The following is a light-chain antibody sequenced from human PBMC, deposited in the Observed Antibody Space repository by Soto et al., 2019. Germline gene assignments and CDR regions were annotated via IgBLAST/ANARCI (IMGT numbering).Light chain of an antibody. V-gene: IGKV3-11*01. CDR3: QQSGSTPRT. J-gene: IGKJ1*01. Sequence: EIVLTQSPVTLSLSPGERATLSCRASQSVSSYLAWYQQKPGQAPRLLIYDASNRATGIPARFSGSGSGTDFTLTISRLEPEDFAVYYCQQSGSTPRTFGQGTKV. CDR1: QSVSSY. CDR2: DAS.